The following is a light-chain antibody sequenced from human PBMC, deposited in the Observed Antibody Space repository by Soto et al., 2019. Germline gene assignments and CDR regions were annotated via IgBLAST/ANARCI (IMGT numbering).Light chain of an antibody. CDR1: SSDVGGYNY. J-gene: IGLJ2*01. Sequence: LTQPPSASGSPGQSVTISCTGTSSDVGGYNYVSWYQQLPGKAPKLMIYEVSKRPSGVPDRFSGSKSGNTASLTVSGLQAGDEADYYCSSYAGSNNLPFGGGTKVTVL. CDR3: SSYAGSNNLP. V-gene: IGLV2-8*01. CDR2: EVS.